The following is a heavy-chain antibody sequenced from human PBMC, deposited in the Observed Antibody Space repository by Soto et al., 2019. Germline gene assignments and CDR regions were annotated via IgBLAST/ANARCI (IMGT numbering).Heavy chain of an antibody. CDR3: ARGSAAAAGLDHAFDI. J-gene: IGHJ3*02. CDR2: INPSGGST. D-gene: IGHD6-13*01. V-gene: IGHV1-46*01. Sequence: ASVKVSSKASGYTFTSYYMHWVRQAPGQGLEWMGIINPSGGSTSYAQKFQGRVTMTRDTSTSTVYMELSSLRSEDTAVYYCARGSAAAAGLDHAFDIWGQGTMVTVSS. CDR1: GYTFTSYY.